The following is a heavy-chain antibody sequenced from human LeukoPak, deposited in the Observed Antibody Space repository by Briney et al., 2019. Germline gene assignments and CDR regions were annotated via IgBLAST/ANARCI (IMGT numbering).Heavy chain of an antibody. J-gene: IGHJ4*02. V-gene: IGHV3-30-3*01. D-gene: IGHD3-22*01. Sequence: GGSLRLSCAASGFTFSSYAMHWVRQAPGKGLEWVAVISYDGSNKYYADSVKGRFTISRDNSKNTPYLQMNSLRAEDTAVYYCARGRGIYYDRLLDHFDYWGQGTLVTVSS. CDR1: GFTFSSYA. CDR2: ISYDGSNK. CDR3: ARGRGIYYDRLLDHFDY.